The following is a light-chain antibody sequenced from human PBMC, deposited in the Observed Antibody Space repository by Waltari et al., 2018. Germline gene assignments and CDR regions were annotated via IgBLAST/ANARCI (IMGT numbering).Light chain of an antibody. V-gene: IGKV3-11*01. J-gene: IGKJ4*01. Sequence: EIVLTQSPATLSLSPGERATLPCRASQSVRSYLAWYQQKPGQAPRLPIYDTSHRATGIPARFSGSGSGTDFTLTISSLEPEDFAVYYCQQRSDWPLTFGGGTKVEIK. CDR1: QSVRSY. CDR2: DTS. CDR3: QQRSDWPLT.